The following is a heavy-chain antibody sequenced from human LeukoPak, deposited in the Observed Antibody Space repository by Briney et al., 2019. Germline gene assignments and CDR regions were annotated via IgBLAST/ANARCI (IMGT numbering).Heavy chain of an antibody. CDR2: IYYSGNT. CDR3: ARHFFRQEYYFDY. V-gene: IGHV4-39*01. D-gene: IGHD2/OR15-2a*01. J-gene: IGHJ4*02. CDR1: GGSISSSSYY. Sequence: SSETLSLTCTVSGGSISSSSYYWGWIRQPPGKGLEWIGSIYYSGNTYYNPSLKSRVTISVDTSKNQFSLKLSSVTAADTAVYYCARHFFRQEYYFDYWGQGTLVTVSS.